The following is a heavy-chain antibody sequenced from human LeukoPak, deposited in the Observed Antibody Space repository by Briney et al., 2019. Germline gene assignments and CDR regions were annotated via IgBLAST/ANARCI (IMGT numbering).Heavy chain of an antibody. CDR1: GGSISGYY. V-gene: IGHV4-59*12. CDR2: IYYTGST. Sequence: SETLSLTCTVSGGSISGYYWSWIRQPPGKGLEWIGYIYYTGSTNYNPSLKSRATISVDTSKNQFSLKLSSVTAADTAVYYCARDRKDYYGSGPRGWLDPWGQGTLVTVSS. CDR3: ARDRKDYYGSGPRGWLDP. D-gene: IGHD3-10*01. J-gene: IGHJ5*02.